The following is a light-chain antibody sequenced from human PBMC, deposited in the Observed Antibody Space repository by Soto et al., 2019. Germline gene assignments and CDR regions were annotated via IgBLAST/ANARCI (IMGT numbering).Light chain of an antibody. Sequence: EIVLTQSPGTLSLSPGERATLSCRASQRVSSGYLAWYQQKPGQTPRLLIYGASGRATGIPDRFSGSGSGTDFTLTISRLEPEDFAVYYCQQYHTSPVTFGQVTKVDIK. J-gene: IGKJ1*01. V-gene: IGKV3-20*01. CDR1: QRVSSGY. CDR2: GAS. CDR3: QQYHTSPVT.